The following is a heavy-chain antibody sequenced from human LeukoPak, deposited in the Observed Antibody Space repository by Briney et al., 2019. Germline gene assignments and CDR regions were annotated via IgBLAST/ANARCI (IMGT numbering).Heavy chain of an antibody. CDR2: ISGSGGTT. D-gene: IGHD3-22*01. J-gene: IGHJ4*02. Sequence: TGGSLRLSCAASGFTFSSYAMSWVRQAPGKGLEWVSVISGSGGTTDYADSVKGRFTISRDNSKSTLYLQMNSLRAEDTAVYFCAKDWRTQWLLRYAAFDYWGQGTLVTVSS. V-gene: IGHV3-23*01. CDR3: AKDWRTQWLLRYAAFDY. CDR1: GFTFSSYA.